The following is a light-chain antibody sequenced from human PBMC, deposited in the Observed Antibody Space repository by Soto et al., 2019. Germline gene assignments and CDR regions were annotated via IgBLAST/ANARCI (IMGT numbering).Light chain of an antibody. CDR2: EAS. J-gene: IGLJ3*02. V-gene: IGLV2-23*01. CDR1: SRDVGSYNL. Sequence: QSALTQPASVSGSPGQSITMSCTGTSRDVGSYNLVSWYQQHPGKVPKLMIYEASKRPSGVSSRFSGSKSGNTASLTISGLQVEDEADYYCCSYTGNFTLLFGGGTKLTV. CDR3: CSYTGNFTLL.